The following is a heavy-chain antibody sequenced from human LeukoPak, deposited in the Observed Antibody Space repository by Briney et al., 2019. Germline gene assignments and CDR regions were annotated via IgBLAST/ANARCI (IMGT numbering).Heavy chain of an antibody. J-gene: IGHJ4*02. Sequence: GGSLRLSCAASGFSFSNYNMNWVRQAPGKGLEWVSYISSSGSTIYYADSVKGRFTISRDNAKNSLYLQMNSLRAEDTAVYYCARDARGIQYYFDYWGQGTLVTVSS. CDR3: ARDARGIQYYFDY. D-gene: IGHD5-18*01. V-gene: IGHV3-48*04. CDR2: ISSSGSTI. CDR1: GFSFSNYN.